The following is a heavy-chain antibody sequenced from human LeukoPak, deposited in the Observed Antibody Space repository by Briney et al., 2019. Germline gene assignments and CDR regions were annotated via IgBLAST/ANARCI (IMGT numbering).Heavy chain of an antibody. CDR1: GFTFSGSW. Sequence: GGSLRLSCAASGFTFSGSWMHWVRQAPGKGLEWVAVISYDGSNKYYADSVKGRFTISRDNSKNTLYLQMNSLRAEDTAVYYCARGDVYYFDYWGQGTLVTVSS. CDR3: ARGDVYYFDY. D-gene: IGHD2-21*02. J-gene: IGHJ4*02. V-gene: IGHV3-30-3*01. CDR2: ISYDGSNK.